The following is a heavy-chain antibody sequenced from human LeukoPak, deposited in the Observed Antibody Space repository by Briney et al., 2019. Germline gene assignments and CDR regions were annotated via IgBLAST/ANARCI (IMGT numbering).Heavy chain of an antibody. V-gene: IGHV3-23*01. D-gene: IGHD1-26*01. CDR1: GFTFGTYP. J-gene: IGHJ4*02. Sequence: PGGSLRLSCAASGFTFGTYPMSWVRQAPGKGLEWVSAISGSAHSTTYADSVKGRFTISRDNSKSTLYLQMNSLRAEDTALYYCAKKGTSSSDTSASRSRADYLDYWGQGTLVTVSS. CDR2: ISGSAHST. CDR3: AKKGTSSSDTSASRSRADYLDY.